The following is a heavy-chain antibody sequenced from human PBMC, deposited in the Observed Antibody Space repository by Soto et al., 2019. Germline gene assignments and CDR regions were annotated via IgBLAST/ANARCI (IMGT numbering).Heavy chain of an antibody. D-gene: IGHD2-15*01. CDR1: RFTLTELS. V-gene: IGHV1-24*01. J-gene: IGHJ5*02. CDR2: FDPEDGET. CDR3: ATEFGCSGGSCYSEVWFDP. Sequence: GASVKVFCKVSRFTLTELSMHWVRQAPRKGLEGMGGFDPEDGETIYAQKFQGRVTMTEDTSTDTAYMELSSLRSEDTAVYYCATEFGCSGGSCYSEVWFDPWGQGTLVTVSS.